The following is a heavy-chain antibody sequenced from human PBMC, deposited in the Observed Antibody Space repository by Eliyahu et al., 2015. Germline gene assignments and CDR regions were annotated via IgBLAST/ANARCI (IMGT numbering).Heavy chain of an antibody. J-gene: IGHJ5*02. CDR2: VLXTGKT. Sequence: QVELQQWGAGLLKPSETLFLTCAVSGGSLTGFYWNWIRQAPGMGPEWVGEVLXTGKTNYNPSLESRLFISVDTSKNHVFLSLSFLTAADTAVYFCARGSDVGWFDPWGQGTLVSVSS. V-gene: IGHV4-34*01. CDR1: GGSLTGFY. CDR3: ARGSDVGWFDP. D-gene: IGHD1-26*01.